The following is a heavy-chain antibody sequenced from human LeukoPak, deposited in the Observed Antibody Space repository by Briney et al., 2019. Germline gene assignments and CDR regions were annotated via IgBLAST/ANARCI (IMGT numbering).Heavy chain of an antibody. Sequence: GASVKVSCKASEGTFSSYAISWARQAPGQGLEWMGGIIPIFGTANYAQKFQGRVTITTDESTSTAYMELSSLRSEDTAVYYCASGRSSGYYLGAFDIWGQGTMVTVSS. CDR2: IIPIFGTA. D-gene: IGHD3-22*01. V-gene: IGHV1-69*05. J-gene: IGHJ3*02. CDR3: ASGRSSGYYLGAFDI. CDR1: EGTFSSYA.